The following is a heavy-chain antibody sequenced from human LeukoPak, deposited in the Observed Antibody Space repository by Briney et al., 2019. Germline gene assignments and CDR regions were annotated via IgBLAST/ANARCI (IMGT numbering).Heavy chain of an antibody. J-gene: IGHJ4*02. CDR3: ARTPWGPIDY. CDR2: ISWNSGSI. D-gene: IGHD7-27*01. V-gene: IGHV3-9*01. CDR1: GFTFDDYA. Sequence: PGRSLRLSCAASGFTFDDYAMHWVRQAPGKGLEWVSGISWNSGSIGYADSVKGRFTISRDNAKNSLYLQMNSLRAEDTAVYYCARTPWGPIDYWGQGTLVTVSS.